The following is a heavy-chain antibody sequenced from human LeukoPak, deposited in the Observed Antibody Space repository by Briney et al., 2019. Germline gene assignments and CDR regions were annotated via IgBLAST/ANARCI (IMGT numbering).Heavy chain of an antibody. CDR2: IKQDGTEK. J-gene: IGHJ6*04. V-gene: IGHV3-7*03. Sequence: GGSLRLSCAASGFTFSTYWMTWVRQAPGRGLEWVANIKQDGTEKSYVDSVKGRFTISRDSAKNSLYLQMNSLTTEDTAVYYCARLGLAGTASYYGMDAWGKGTTVTVSS. CDR3: ARLGLAGTASYYGMDA. D-gene: IGHD6-19*01. CDR1: GFTFSTYW.